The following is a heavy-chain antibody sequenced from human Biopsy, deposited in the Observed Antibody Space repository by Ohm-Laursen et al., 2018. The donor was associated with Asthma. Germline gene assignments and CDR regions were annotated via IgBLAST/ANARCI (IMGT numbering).Heavy chain of an antibody. CDR2: IYHSGPT. J-gene: IGHJ4*02. Sequence: TLSLTCTVSGGSIISSSWWSWVRQTPGKGLEWIGEIYHSGPTNYNPSLKSRVTISVDKSKNQFSLKLTSVTAADTAVYYCARGVDRVTGLLDHFDSWGQVTLVTVSS. CDR3: ARGVDRVTGLLDHFDS. V-gene: IGHV4-4*02. D-gene: IGHD2-21*02. CDR1: GGSIISSSW.